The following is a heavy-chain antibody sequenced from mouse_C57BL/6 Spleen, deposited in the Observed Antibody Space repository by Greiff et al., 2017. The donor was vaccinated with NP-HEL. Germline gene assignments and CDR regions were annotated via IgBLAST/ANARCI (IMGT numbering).Heavy chain of an antibody. Sequence: EVKLMESGGGLVKPGGSLKLSCAASGFTFSSYAMSWVRQTPEKRLEWVATISDGGSYTYYPDNVKGRFTISRDNAKNNLYLQMSHLKSEDTAMYYCARGGIYYGNYGFDYWGQGTTLTVSS. CDR2: ISDGGSYT. CDR3: ARGGIYYGNYGFDY. V-gene: IGHV5-4*03. CDR1: GFTFSSYA. J-gene: IGHJ2*01. D-gene: IGHD2-1*01.